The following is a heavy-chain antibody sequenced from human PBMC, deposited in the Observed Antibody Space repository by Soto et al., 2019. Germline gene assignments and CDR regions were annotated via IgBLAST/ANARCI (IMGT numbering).Heavy chain of an antibody. CDR2: IFYSGST. Sequence: SETLSLTCTVFGGSISSSSYYWGWIRQPPGKGLEWIGSIFYSGSTYYNPSLKSRVTISVDTSKNQFSLKLSSVTAADTAVYYCARRWGPTFDFWGQGTLVTVSS. V-gene: IGHV4-39*07. CDR1: GGSISSSSYY. J-gene: IGHJ4*02. D-gene: IGHD1-26*01. CDR3: ARRWGPTFDF.